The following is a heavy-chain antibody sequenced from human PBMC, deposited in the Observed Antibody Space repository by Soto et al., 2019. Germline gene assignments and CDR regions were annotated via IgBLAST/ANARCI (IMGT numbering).Heavy chain of an antibody. V-gene: IGHV1-18*04. CDR2: ISAYNGNT. Sequence: RASVKVSCKASGYTFTSYGIGWVRQAPGQGLEWMGWISAYNGNTNYAQKLQGRVTMTTDTSTSTAYMELRSLRSDDTAVYYCARVVGYYYDSSRDAFDIWGQGTMVTVS. D-gene: IGHD3-22*01. J-gene: IGHJ3*02. CDR3: ARVVGYYYDSSRDAFDI. CDR1: GYTFTSYG.